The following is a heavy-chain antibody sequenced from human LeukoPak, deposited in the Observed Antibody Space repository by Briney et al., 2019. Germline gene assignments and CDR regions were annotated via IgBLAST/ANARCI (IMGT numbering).Heavy chain of an antibody. CDR3: TKQDDFHHYGLDV. D-gene: IGHD1-1*01. J-gene: IGHJ6*02. Sequence: PGGSQRLCCAASGFSFSDAVMHWVRQASGNGMEWVGRIRSKSSSYATTYVASVKGRFTISIDDSNNAAYLQMNSLKTEDTAVYYCTKQDDFHHYGLDVWGQGTTVTVTS. V-gene: IGHV3-73*01. CDR2: IRSKSSSYAT. CDR1: GFSFSDAV.